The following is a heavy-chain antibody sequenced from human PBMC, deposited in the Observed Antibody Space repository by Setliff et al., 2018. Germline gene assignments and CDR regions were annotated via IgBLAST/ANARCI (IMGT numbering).Heavy chain of an antibody. CDR2: ISPDNKKI. Sequence: LSLSCEASGFSFSDSFMSWIRQAPGRGLEWIAYISPDNKKIYYADSVKGRFTISRDNAKNSLYLQMNSLRAEDTAVYYCARGVPFDYWGQGTLVTVSS. J-gene: IGHJ4*02. V-gene: IGHV3-11*04. D-gene: IGHD3-10*01. CDR1: GFSFSDSF. CDR3: ARGVPFDY.